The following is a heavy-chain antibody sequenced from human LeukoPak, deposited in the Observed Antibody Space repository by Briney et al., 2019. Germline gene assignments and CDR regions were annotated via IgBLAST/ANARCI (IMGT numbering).Heavy chain of an antibody. CDR2: INHSGST. CDR1: GGSFSGYY. J-gene: IGHJ4*02. D-gene: IGHD2-15*01. CDR3: ASSRDYCSGGSCYEVDY. V-gene: IGHV4-34*01. Sequence: SETLSLTCAVYGGSFSGYYWSWIRQPPGKGLEWIGEINHSGSTNYNPSLKSRVTISVDTSKNQFSLKLSSVTAADTAVYYCASSRDYCSGGSCYEVDYWGQGTLVTVSS.